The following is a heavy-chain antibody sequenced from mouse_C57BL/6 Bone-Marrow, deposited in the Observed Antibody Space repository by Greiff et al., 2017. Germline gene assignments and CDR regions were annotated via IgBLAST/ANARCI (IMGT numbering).Heavy chain of an antibody. CDR1: GYTFTSYG. D-gene: IGHD2-4*01. Sequence: QVQLQQSGAELARPGASVKLSCKASGYTFTSYGISWVKQRTGQGLEWIGEIYPRSGNTSYNEKFKGKDTLTADKSSSTAYMELRSLTSEDSAVYFCARDDYDEWPSHYYSMDYWGQGTSVTVSS. CDR2: IYPRSGNT. V-gene: IGHV1-81*01. CDR3: ARDDYDEWPSHYYSMDY. J-gene: IGHJ4*01.